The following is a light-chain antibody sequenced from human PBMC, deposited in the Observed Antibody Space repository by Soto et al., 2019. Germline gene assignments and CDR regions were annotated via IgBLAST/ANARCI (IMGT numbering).Light chain of an antibody. CDR2: GAS. Sequence: EGVLTQSPGTLSLSPGERATLFCRASQSVDRSYLAWYQQRPGQAPRLLIYGASSRATGIPDRFSGSGSGTDFTLTISRLEPEDFAVYFCQQYGSSPPMFTFGQGTKLEIK. J-gene: IGKJ2*01. CDR1: QSVDRSY. V-gene: IGKV3-20*01. CDR3: QQYGSSPPMFT.